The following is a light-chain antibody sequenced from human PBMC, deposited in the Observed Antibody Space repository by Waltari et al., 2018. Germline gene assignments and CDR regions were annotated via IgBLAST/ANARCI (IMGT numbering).Light chain of an antibody. CDR1: SSDDGDHNS. V-gene: IGLV2-11*01. Sequence: QSGLTQPRSVSGSPGQSVTISCTGISSDDGDHNSVSWYQQHPGKAPKPMIYDGNKRPSGVPDRFSGSKSANTASLTISGLQAEDEADYSCCSYAGSYVIFGEGTKLTVL. CDR3: CSYAGSYVI. CDR2: DGN. J-gene: IGLJ2*01.